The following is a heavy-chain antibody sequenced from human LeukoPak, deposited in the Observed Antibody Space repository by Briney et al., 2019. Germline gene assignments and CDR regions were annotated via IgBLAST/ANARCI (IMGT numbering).Heavy chain of an antibody. Sequence: PGGSLRLSCAASGFTLSNYWMHWVRQAPGKGLVWVSRISSDGSSTFYADSVKGRFTISRDNSKNTLSLQMNSLRADDTAVYYCAKDRPCTICSPSDYWGQGTLVTVSS. D-gene: IGHD2-15*01. V-gene: IGHV3-74*01. CDR3: AKDRPCTICSPSDY. J-gene: IGHJ4*02. CDR1: GFTLSNYW. CDR2: ISSDGSST.